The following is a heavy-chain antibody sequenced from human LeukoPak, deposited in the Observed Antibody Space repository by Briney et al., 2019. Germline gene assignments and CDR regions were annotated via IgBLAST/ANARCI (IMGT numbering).Heavy chain of an antibody. CDR3: AKKSIAVAAGYYFDY. Sequence: GGSLRLSCAASGFTFSSYAMSRVRQAPGKGLEWVSAISGSGGSTYYADSVKGRFTISRDNSKNTLYLQMNSLRAEDTAVYYCAKKSIAVAAGYYFDYWGQGTLVTVSS. J-gene: IGHJ4*02. D-gene: IGHD6-19*01. CDR1: GFTFSSYA. CDR2: ISGSGGST. V-gene: IGHV3-23*01.